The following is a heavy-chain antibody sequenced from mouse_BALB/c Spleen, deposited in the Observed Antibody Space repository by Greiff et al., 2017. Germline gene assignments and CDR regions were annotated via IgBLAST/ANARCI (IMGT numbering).Heavy chain of an antibody. D-gene: IGHD1-1*01. CDR1: GFTFSSYA. CDR3: ARDQTTVVGEDWFAY. J-gene: IGHJ3*01. Sequence: EVKLMESGGGLVKPGGSLKLSCAASGFTFSSYAMSWVRQSPEKRLEWVAEISSGGSYTYYPDTVTGRFTISRDNAKNTLYLEMSSLRSEDTAMYYCARDQTTVVGEDWFAYWGQGTLVTVSA. V-gene: IGHV5-9-4*01. CDR2: ISSGGSYT.